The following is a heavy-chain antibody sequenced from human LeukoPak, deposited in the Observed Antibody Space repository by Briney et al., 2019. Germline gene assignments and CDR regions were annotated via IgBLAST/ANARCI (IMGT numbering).Heavy chain of an antibody. V-gene: IGHV4-34*01. CDR1: GGSFSGYY. D-gene: IGHD2-2*01. CDR3: ARGLTLPAVVPAAMEVGYNWFDP. J-gene: IGHJ5*02. CDR2: IDHSGST. Sequence: SETLSLTCAVYGGSFSGYYWSWIRQPPGKGLEWIGEIDHSGSTNYNPSLKSRVTISVDTSKNQFSLKLSSVTAADTAVYYCARGLTLPAVVPAAMEVGYNWFDPWAREPWSPSPQ.